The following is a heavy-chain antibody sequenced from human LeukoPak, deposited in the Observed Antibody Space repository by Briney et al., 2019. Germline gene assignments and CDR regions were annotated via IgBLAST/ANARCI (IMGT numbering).Heavy chain of an antibody. CDR2: IYYSGST. Sequence: SETLSLTCTVSGGSISNYYWSWIRQPPGKGLEWIGCIYYSGSTNYDPSLKSRVTISVVTSKNQFSLKLSSVTAADTAVYYCARGIQLGHFDYWGQGTLVTVSS. D-gene: IGHD5-18*01. V-gene: IGHV4-59*08. J-gene: IGHJ4*02. CDR1: GGSISNYY. CDR3: ARGIQLGHFDY.